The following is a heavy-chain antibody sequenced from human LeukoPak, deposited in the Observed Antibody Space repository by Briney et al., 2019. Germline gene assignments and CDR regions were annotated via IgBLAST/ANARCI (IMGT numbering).Heavy chain of an antibody. D-gene: IGHD6-19*01. V-gene: IGHV3-23*01. J-gene: IGHJ4*02. CDR3: AKALSSGWYDGDDYFDY. Sequence: GGSLRLSCAASGFTLSSYAMSSVRQAPREGLEWVSAISGSGGSTYYADSVKGRFTISRDNSKNTLYLQMNSLRAEDTAVYYCAKALSSGWYDGDDYFDYWGQGTLVTVSS. CDR2: ISGSGGST. CDR1: GFTLSSYA.